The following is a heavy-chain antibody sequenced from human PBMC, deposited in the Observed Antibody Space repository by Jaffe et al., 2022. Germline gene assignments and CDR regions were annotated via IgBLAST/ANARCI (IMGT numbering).Heavy chain of an antibody. CDR2: IYHSGST. CDR3: ARRGGIAAAAHFDY. Sequence: QVQLQESGPGLVKPSETLSLTCAVSGYSISSGYYWGWIRQPPGKGLEWIGSIYHSGSTYYNPSLKSRVTISVDTSKNQFSLKLSSVTAADTAVYYCARRGGIAAAAHFDYWGQGTLVTVSS. D-gene: IGHD6-13*01. CDR1: GYSISSGYY. J-gene: IGHJ4*02. V-gene: IGHV4-38-2*01.